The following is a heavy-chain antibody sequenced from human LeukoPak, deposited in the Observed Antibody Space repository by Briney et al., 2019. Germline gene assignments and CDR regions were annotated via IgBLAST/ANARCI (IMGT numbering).Heavy chain of an antibody. J-gene: IGHJ5*02. V-gene: IGHV4-4*07. Sequence: SETLSLTCTVSGGSMSTYPWSWIRQSAGKGLEWIGRFYSSGTNYYNPSLKSRVSMSLDTSKKQVSLEMRSVTAADTAVYYCVRDDPGRFDTWGQGTLVTVSS. CDR1: GGSMSTYP. CDR3: VRDDPGRFDT. CDR2: FYSSGTN.